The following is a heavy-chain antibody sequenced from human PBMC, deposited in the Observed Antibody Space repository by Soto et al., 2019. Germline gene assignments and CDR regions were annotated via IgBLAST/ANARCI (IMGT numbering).Heavy chain of an antibody. J-gene: IGHJ4*02. D-gene: IGHD4-17*01. Sequence: QVQLQESGPGLVKPSQTLSLTCTVSGGSISSGGYYWSWIRQHPGKGLEWSGYIYYSGSTYYNPSLKRRVTSSVHTYNHQFSLKLSSVTAADTAVDYCARSSQSTVTTVDYWGQGTRVTVSS. V-gene: IGHV4-31*03. CDR1: GGSISSGGYY. CDR2: IYYSGST. CDR3: ARSSQSTVTTVDY.